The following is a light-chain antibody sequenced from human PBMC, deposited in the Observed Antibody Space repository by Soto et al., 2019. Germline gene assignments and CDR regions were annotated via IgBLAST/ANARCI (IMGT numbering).Light chain of an antibody. CDR2: DAS. J-gene: IGKJ4*01. Sequence: DIQMTQSPSTLSASVGDRVTITCRARQSISSWLAWYQQKPGKAPKLLIYDASSLESGVPSRFSGSGSGTEFTLTISSLQPDDFATYYCQQYNSYWLTFGGGTKVDIK. CDR1: QSISSW. V-gene: IGKV1-5*01. CDR3: QQYNSYWLT.